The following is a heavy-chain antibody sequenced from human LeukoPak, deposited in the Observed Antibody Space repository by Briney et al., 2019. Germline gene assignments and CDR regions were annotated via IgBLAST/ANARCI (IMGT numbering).Heavy chain of an antibody. V-gene: IGHV1-69*04. CDR1: GGTFSSYA. CDR3: ARALVVTAISYYYYGMDV. D-gene: IGHD2-21*02. J-gene: IGHJ6*02. Sequence: GASVKVSCKASGGTFSSYAISWVRQAPGQGLEWMGRIIPILGTANYAQKFQGRVTITADKSTSTAYMELSSLRSEDTAVYYCARALVVTAISYYYYGMDVWGQGTTVTVSS. CDR2: IIPILGTA.